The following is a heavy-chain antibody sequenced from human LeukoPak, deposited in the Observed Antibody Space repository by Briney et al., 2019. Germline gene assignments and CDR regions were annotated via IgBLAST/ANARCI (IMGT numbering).Heavy chain of an antibody. V-gene: IGHV3-48*02. Sequence: GGSLRLSCAASGFTFSSYAMSWVRQAPGKGLEWVSYISSSSSTIYYADSVKGRFTISRDNAKNSLYLQMNSLRDEDTAVYYCARQVLEFGELLWEYYYGMDVWGQGTTVTVSS. CDR3: ARQVLEFGELLWEYYYGMDV. D-gene: IGHD3-10*01. J-gene: IGHJ6*02. CDR2: ISSSSSTI. CDR1: GFTFSSYA.